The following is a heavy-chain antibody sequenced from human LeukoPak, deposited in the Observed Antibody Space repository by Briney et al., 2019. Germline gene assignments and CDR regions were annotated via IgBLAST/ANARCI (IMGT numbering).Heavy chain of an antibody. Sequence: ASVNVSCKASGYTFTSYYMHWVRQAPGQGLEWMGIINPSGGSTSYAQKFQGRVTMTRDTSTSTVYMELSSLRSEDTAVYYCARVRPDRYGGYVSDYWGQGTLVTVSS. CDR1: GYTFTSYY. CDR3: ARVRPDRYGGYVSDY. J-gene: IGHJ4*02. V-gene: IGHV1-46*01. CDR2: INPSGGST. D-gene: IGHD5-12*01.